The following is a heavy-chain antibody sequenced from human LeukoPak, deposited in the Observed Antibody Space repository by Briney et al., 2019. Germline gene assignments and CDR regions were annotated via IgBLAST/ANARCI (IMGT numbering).Heavy chain of an antibody. CDR2: IYPGDSDT. CDR1: GNSFTNYW. J-gene: IGHJ2*01. D-gene: IGHD5-24*01. V-gene: IGHV5-51*01. Sequence: GEPLKISCKGSGNSFTNYWIGWVRQMPGKGLEWMGVIYPGDSDTRYSPSFQGQVTISADKSINTAYLQWSSLKASDTAMYYCARQVVAEMTTTGPHWYFDLWGRGTLVTVSS. CDR3: ARQVVAEMTTTGPHWYFDL.